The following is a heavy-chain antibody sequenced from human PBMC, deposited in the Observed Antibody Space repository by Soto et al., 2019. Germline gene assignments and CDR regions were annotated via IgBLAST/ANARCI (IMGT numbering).Heavy chain of an antibody. Sequence: GGSLRLSCAASGFTFDDYGMSWVRQAPGKGLEWVSGINWNGGSTGYADSVKGRFTISRGNAKNSLYLQMNSLRAEDTALYHCARGYYGSGSYGDAFDIWGQGTMVTVSS. D-gene: IGHD3-10*01. CDR2: INWNGGST. CDR1: GFTFDDYG. CDR3: ARGYYGSGSYGDAFDI. J-gene: IGHJ3*02. V-gene: IGHV3-20*01.